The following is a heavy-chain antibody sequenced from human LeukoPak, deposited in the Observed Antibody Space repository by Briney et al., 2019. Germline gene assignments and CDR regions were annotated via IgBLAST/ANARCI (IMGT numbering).Heavy chain of an antibody. CDR2: IYHSGST. V-gene: IGHV4-30-2*01. D-gene: IGHD3-3*01. CDR1: GGSISSGGYY. CDR3: ASLGLFGVVIDY. Sequence: SETLSLTCTVSGGSISSGGYYWSWIRQPPGKGLEWIGYIYHSGSTYYNPSLKSRVTISVDRSKNQFYLKLSSVTTADTAVYYCASLGLFGVVIDYWGQGTLVTVSS. J-gene: IGHJ4*02.